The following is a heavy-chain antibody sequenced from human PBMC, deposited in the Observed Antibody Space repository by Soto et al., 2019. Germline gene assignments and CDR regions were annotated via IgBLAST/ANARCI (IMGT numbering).Heavy chain of an antibody. V-gene: IGHV3-48*02. CDR2: ISSSSSTI. D-gene: IGHD1-26*01. Sequence: GGSLRLSCAASGFTFSSYSMNWVRQAPGKGLEWVSYISSSSSTIYYADSVKGRFTISRDNAKNSLYLQMNSLRDEDTAVYYCARGGWELADDAFDIWGQGTMVTVSS. J-gene: IGHJ3*02. CDR3: ARGGWELADDAFDI. CDR1: GFTFSSYS.